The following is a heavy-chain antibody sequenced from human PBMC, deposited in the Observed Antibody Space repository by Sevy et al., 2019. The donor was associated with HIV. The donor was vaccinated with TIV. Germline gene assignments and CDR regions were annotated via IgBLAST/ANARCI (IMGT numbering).Heavy chain of an antibody. D-gene: IGHD6-13*01. CDR1: GFTFYNYG. J-gene: IGHJ4*01. Sequence: GGSLRLSCAGSGFTFYNYGIHWVRQAPGKGLEWVTMISYDGKNENYADSVKGRFTISRDNSKNTVYLQMNSLRPDDTAIYYCAKDRSGSWSVDYWGQEPWSPSPQ. CDR2: ISYDGKNE. V-gene: IGHV3-30*18. CDR3: AKDRSGSWSVDY.